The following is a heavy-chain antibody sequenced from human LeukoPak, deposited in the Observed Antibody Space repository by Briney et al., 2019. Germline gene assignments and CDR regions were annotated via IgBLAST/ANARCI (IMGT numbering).Heavy chain of an antibody. V-gene: IGHV3-23*01. J-gene: IGHJ6*02. CDR2: ISGSGGST. CDR1: GFTFSSYA. D-gene: IGHD2-2*02. CDR3: AKDRYCSSTSCYTFGYYYYGMDV. Sequence: GGSLRPSCAASGFTFSSYAMSWVRQAPGKGLEWVSAISGSGGSTYYADSVKGRFTISRDNSKNTLYLQMNSLRAEDTAVYYCAKDRYCSSTSCYTFGYYYYGMDVWGQGTTVTVSS.